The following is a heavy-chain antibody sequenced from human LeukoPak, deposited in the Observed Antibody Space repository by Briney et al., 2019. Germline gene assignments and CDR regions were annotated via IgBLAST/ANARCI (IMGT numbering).Heavy chain of an antibody. D-gene: IGHD6-13*01. CDR3: ASESGRIAAAGNFDY. J-gene: IGHJ4*02. V-gene: IGHV3-30*01. CDR1: GFTFSSYA. Sequence: GRSLRLSCAASGFTFSSYAMHWVRQAPGKGLEWVAVISYDGSNKYYADSVKGRFPISRDNSKNTLYLQMNSLRAEDTAVYYCASESGRIAAAGNFDYWGQGTLVTVSS. CDR2: ISYDGSNK.